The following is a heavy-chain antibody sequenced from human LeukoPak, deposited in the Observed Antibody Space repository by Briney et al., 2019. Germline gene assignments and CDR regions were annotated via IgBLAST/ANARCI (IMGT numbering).Heavy chain of an antibody. J-gene: IGHJ4*02. V-gene: IGHV4-39*07. Sequence: SETLSLTCTVSGGSISSSSYYWGWLRQPPGKGLEWIGSIYYSGSTYYNPSLKSRVTISVDTSKNQFSLKLSSVTAADTAVYYCARELVQTNTFDYWGQGTLVTVS. CDR3: ARELVQTNTFDY. CDR2: IYYSGST. CDR1: GGSISSSSYY. D-gene: IGHD6-6*01.